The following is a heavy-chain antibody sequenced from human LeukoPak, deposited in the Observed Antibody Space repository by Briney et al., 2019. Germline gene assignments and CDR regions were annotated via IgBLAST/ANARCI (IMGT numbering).Heavy chain of an antibody. CDR1: GFSLSTTGVA. Sequence: SGPTLVKPTQTLTLTCTFSGFSLSTTGVAVGWIRQPPGKALEWLALIYWDNDRRYSPSLESRLTITKDTSKNQVVLTMPNMDPVDTATYYCAHSPIGTSSGYHYFFDYWGQGTLVTVSS. CDR3: AHSPIGTSSGYHYFFDY. CDR2: IYWDNDR. V-gene: IGHV2-5*02. J-gene: IGHJ4*02. D-gene: IGHD3-22*01.